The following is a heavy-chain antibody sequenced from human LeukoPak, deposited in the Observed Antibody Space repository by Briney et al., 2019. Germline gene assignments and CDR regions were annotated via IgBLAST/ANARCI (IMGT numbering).Heavy chain of an antibody. V-gene: IGHV1-8*01. Sequence: ASVKVSCKASGYTFTSYDINWVRQTTGQGLGWMGWMNPNSGNTGYAQKFQGRVTMTRTTSMSTAYMELNSLRSEDTAVYYCVRGHWSGYSYNWFDPWGQGTLVTVSS. CDR1: GYTFTSYD. J-gene: IGHJ5*02. CDR2: MNPNSGNT. CDR3: VRGHWSGYSYNWFDP. D-gene: IGHD3-3*01.